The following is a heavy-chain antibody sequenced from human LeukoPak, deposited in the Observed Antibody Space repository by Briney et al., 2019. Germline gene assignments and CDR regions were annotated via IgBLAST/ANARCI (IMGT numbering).Heavy chain of an antibody. J-gene: IGHJ4*02. CDR1: GFTFSSYA. Sequence: PGRSLRLSCAASGFTFSSYAMHWVRQAPGKGLEWVSSISSSSSYIYYADSVKGRFTISRDNAKNSLYLQMNSLRAEDTAVYYCARGDEHNFDYWGQGTLVTVSS. CDR3: ARGDEHNFDY. V-gene: IGHV3-21*01. CDR2: ISSSSSYI.